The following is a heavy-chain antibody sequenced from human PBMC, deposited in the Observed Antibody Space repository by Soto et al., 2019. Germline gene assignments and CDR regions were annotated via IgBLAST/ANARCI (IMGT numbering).Heavy chain of an antibody. CDR2: ISGSGGST. Sequence: VGSLRLSCAASGFTFSSYAMSWVRQAPGKGLEWVSAISGSGGSTYYADSVKGRFTISRDNSKNTLYLQMNSLRAEDTAVYYCAKGSEYNGITFGGVIVVGAFDIWGQGTMVTVSS. V-gene: IGHV3-23*01. D-gene: IGHD3-16*02. J-gene: IGHJ3*02. CDR1: GFTFSSYA. CDR3: AKGSEYNGITFGGVIVVGAFDI.